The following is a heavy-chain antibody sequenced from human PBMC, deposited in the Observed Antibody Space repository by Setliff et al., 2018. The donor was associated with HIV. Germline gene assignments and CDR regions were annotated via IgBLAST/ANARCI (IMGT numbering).Heavy chain of an antibody. D-gene: IGHD5-18*01. J-gene: IGHJ4*02. CDR2: IYSGGST. CDR1: GFTVSSNY. CDR3: ARDHGYSYGTIDY. Sequence: GGSLRLSCAASGFTVSSNYMSWVRQAPGKGLEWVSVIYSGGSTYYADSVKGRFTISRDNAKNSLYLQMNSLRAEDTAVYYCARDHGYSYGTIDYWGQGTLVTVSS. V-gene: IGHV3-53*01.